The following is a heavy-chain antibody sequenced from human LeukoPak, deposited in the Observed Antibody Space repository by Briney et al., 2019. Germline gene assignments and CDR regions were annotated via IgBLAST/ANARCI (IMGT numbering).Heavy chain of an antibody. J-gene: IGHJ5*02. CDR2: INPNSGGT. V-gene: IGHV1-2*02. Sequence: ASVKVSCKASGYTFTGYYMHWVRQAPGQGLEWMGWINPNSGGTNYAQKFQGRVTMTRDTSISTAYMELSRLRSDDTAVYYCARDDYGDQGSWFDPWGQGTLVTVSS. CDR1: GYTFTGYY. D-gene: IGHD4-17*01. CDR3: ARDDYGDQGSWFDP.